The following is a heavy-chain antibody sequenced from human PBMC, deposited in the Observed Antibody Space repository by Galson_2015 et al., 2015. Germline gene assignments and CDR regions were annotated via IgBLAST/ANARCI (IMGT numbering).Heavy chain of an antibody. D-gene: IGHD2-15*01. Sequence: SLRLSCAASGFTFSSYAMHWVRQAPGKGLEWVAVIWYDGSNKYYADSVKGRFTISRDNSKNTLYLQMNSLRAEDTAVYYCARGGKCSGGSCHLAFSRGMDVWGQGTTVTVSS. J-gene: IGHJ6*02. CDR3: ARGGKCSGGSCHLAFSRGMDV. V-gene: IGHV3-33*08. CDR2: IWYDGSNK. CDR1: GFTFSSYA.